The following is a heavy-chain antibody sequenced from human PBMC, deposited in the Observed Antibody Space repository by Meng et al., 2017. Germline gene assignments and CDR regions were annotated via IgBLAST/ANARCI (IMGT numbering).Heavy chain of an antibody. CDR2: INVYSGIT. J-gene: IGHJ4*02. V-gene: IGHV1-18*01. CDR3: ATRGNPYLNC. Sequence: QGQLVQSGAVVKKPGASVKVSCDTSGYTLSNDGFAWVRQTPEQGLEWLGWINVYSGITNYAQKFQGRVTMTTDTSTRTGYMELTSLTSDDTATYYCATRGNPYLNCWGQGTLVTVSS. CDR1: GYTLSNDG.